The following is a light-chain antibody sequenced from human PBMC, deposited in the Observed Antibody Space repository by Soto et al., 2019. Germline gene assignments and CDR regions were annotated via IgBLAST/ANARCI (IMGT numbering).Light chain of an antibody. J-gene: IGKJ4*01. CDR2: DVS. V-gene: IGKV3-11*01. CDR1: QSVGSD. CDR3: PQRSQWPPT. Sequence: EIVLTQSPATLSLSPGQGASLSCRASQSVGSDLAWFQQKSGQAPRLLIYDVSNRAPGIPARFSGSGSGTDFTLTISSLEPEDFALYYCPQRSQWPPTFGGGTKVDIK.